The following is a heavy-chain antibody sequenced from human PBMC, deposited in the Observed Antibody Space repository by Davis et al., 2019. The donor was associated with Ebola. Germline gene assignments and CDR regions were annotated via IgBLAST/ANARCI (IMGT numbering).Heavy chain of an antibody. Sequence: GESLKISCAASGFTFSSYAMHWVRQAPGKGLEWVAVISYDGSNKYYADSVKGRFTISRDNSKNTLYLQMNSLRAEDTAVYYCARDIVVVPAALRKIWGGMDVWGQGTTVTVSS. D-gene: IGHD2-2*01. CDR3: ARDIVVVPAALRKIWGGMDV. CDR2: ISYDGSNK. J-gene: IGHJ6*02. CDR1: GFTFSSYA. V-gene: IGHV3-30-3*01.